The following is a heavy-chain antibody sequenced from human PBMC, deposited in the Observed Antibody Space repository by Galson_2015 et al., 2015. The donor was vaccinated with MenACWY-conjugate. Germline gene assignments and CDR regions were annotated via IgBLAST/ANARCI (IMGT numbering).Heavy chain of an antibody. CDR3: ARDGGYGSGNYHFDY. J-gene: IGHJ4*02. CDR2: IYYSGST. V-gene: IGHV4-31*03. Sequence: TLSLTCTVSGASISSGGYYWSWIRQHPGKGLEWIGYIYYSGSTSYNPSLKSRLTISVDPSKNQFSLQLTSVTAADTAVYYCARDGGYGSGNYHFDYWGQGTLVTVSS. D-gene: IGHD3-10*01. CDR1: GASISSGGYY.